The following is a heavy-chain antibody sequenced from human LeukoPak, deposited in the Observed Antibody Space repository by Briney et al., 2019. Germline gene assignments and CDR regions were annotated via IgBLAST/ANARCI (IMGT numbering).Heavy chain of an antibody. CDR2: ISSSSSYI. V-gene: IGHV3-21*01. D-gene: IGHD3-10*01. Sequence: GGSLRLSCAASGFTFSSYSMNWVRQAPGKGLEWVSSISSSSSYIYYADSVKGRLTISRDNAKNSLYLQMNSLRAEDTAVYYCARDLAFGERYNWFDPWGQGTLVTVSS. J-gene: IGHJ5*02. CDR3: ARDLAFGERYNWFDP. CDR1: GFTFSSYS.